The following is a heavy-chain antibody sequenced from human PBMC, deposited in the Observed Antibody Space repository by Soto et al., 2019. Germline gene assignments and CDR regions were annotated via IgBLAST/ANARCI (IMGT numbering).Heavy chain of an antibody. Sequence: QVQLVQSGAEVKKPGASVKVSCKTSGYTFTSYDISWVRQAPGQGLEGMGWISVYNGNTNYAQTLQGRDTMTTDTSTSTAHMELRSLRSDDTAVYYCEIHEGGYYYYGMDVWGQGTTVTVSS. CDR3: EIHEGGYYYYGMDV. J-gene: IGHJ6*02. V-gene: IGHV1-18*01. D-gene: IGHD3-16*01. CDR1: GYTFTSYD. CDR2: ISVYNGNT.